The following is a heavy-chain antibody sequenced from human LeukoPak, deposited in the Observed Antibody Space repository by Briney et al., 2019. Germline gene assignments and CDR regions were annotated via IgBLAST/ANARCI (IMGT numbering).Heavy chain of an antibody. V-gene: IGHV1-46*01. D-gene: IGHD2-21*02. CDR3: ARENGAYCGGDCLPDYFDY. CDR2: INPSGDST. CDR1: GYTFTGQF. Sequence: GASVKVSCKASGYTFTGQFMHWVRQAPGQGLEWMAIINPSGDSTSYAQKFQGRLTVTRDTSTSTVYLELSSLRSEDTAVYYCARENGAYCGGDCLPDYFDYWGQGTLLTVSS. J-gene: IGHJ4*02.